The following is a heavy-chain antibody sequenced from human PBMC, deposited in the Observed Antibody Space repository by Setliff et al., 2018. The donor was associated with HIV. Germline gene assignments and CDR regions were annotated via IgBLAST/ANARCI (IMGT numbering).Heavy chain of an antibody. CDR3: GAFVRGYPY. V-gene: IGHV3-72*01. Sequence: SLKISCAVTGLTVSDHDIEWVRQAPGKGLEWLGRTRVKGSAPATGYAASVKGRFAISRDDSTNSVYLQMYSLKAEDTAVYLCGAFVRGYPYWGRGTLVTVSS. CDR1: GLTVSDHD. J-gene: IGHJ2*01. D-gene: IGHD3-16*01. CDR2: TRVKGSAPAT.